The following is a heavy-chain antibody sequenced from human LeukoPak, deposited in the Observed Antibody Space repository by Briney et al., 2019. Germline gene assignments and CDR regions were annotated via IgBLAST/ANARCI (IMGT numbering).Heavy chain of an antibody. Sequence: PGGSLRLSCAASGFTFSSYAMHWVRQAPGKGLEWVAVISYDGSNKYYADSVKGRFTISRDNSKNTLYLQMNSLRAEDTAVYYCARGTGEYCSSTSCYTSKQWVTRNWFDPWGQGTLDTVSS. CDR3: ARGTGEYCSSTSCYTSKQWVTRNWFDP. V-gene: IGHV3-30-3*01. CDR1: GFTFSSYA. J-gene: IGHJ5*02. CDR2: ISYDGSNK. D-gene: IGHD2-2*02.